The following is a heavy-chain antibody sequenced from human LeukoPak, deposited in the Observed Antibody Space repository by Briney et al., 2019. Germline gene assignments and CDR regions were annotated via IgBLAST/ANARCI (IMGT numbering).Heavy chain of an antibody. D-gene: IGHD5-18*01. Sequence: GGSLRLSCAASGFTLNRFWMAWVRQAPGKGLEGVASIKQDGSDIYYVDSVKGRFTISRDNAKNSLYLQMNSLGAEDTAVYYCARDQDTFWFDPWGQGTLVTVSS. CDR2: IKQDGSDI. CDR3: ARDQDTFWFDP. J-gene: IGHJ5*02. V-gene: IGHV3-7*04. CDR1: GFTLNRFW.